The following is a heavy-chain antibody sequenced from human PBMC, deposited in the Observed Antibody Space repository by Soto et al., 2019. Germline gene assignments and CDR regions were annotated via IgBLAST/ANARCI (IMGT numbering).Heavy chain of an antibody. CDR1: GGSISSGGYY. V-gene: IGHV4-31*03. CDR2: IYYSGST. J-gene: IGHJ3*02. CDR3: ARVSSGYWPDAFDI. D-gene: IGHD3-22*01. Sequence: PSETLSLTCTVSGGSISSGGYYWSWIRQHPGKGLEWIGYIYYSGSTYYNPSLKSRVTISVDTSKNQFSLKLSSVTAADTAVYYCARVSSGYWPDAFDIWGQGTMVTVSS.